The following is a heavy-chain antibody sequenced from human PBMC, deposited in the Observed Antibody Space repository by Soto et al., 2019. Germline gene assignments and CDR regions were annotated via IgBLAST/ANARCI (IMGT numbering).Heavy chain of an antibody. CDR2: INHSGST. CDR3: ARGNSVVVVAAIRYYYYYGMDV. Sequence: QVQLQQWGAGLLKPSETLSLTCAVYGGSFSGYYWSWIRQPPGKGLEWIGEINHSGSTNYNPSLTSRVTISVDTSKNQFSLKLSSVTAADTAVYYCARGNSVVVVAAIRYYYYYGMDVWGQGTTVTVSS. V-gene: IGHV4-34*01. D-gene: IGHD2-15*01. CDR1: GGSFSGYY. J-gene: IGHJ6*02.